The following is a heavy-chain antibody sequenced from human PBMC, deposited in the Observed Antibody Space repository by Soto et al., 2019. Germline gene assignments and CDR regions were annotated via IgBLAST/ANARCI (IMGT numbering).Heavy chain of an antibody. D-gene: IGHD3-3*01. CDR3: ATSRYDFWSGSRFYYYYYMDV. CDR2: FDPEDGET. J-gene: IGHJ6*03. Sequence: ASVKVSCKVSGYTLTELSMHWVRQAPGKGLEWMGGFDPEDGETIYAQKFQGRVTMTEDTSTDTAYMELSSLRSEDTAVYYCATSRYDFWSGSRFYYYYYMDVWGKGTTVTVSS. CDR1: GYTLTELS. V-gene: IGHV1-24*01.